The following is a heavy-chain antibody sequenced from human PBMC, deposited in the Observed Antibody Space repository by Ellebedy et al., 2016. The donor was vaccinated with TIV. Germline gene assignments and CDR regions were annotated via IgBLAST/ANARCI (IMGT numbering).Heavy chain of an antibody. CDR2: ISYDGSNK. CDR1: GFTFDDYA. CDR3: ARDGGSYD. J-gene: IGHJ4*02. D-gene: IGHD1-26*01. Sequence: GESLKISCAASGFTFDDYAMHWVRQAPGKGLEWVAVISYDGSNKYYADSVKGRFTISRDNSKNTLYLQMNSLRAEDTAVYYCARDGGSYDWGQGTLVTVSS. V-gene: IGHV3-30-3*01.